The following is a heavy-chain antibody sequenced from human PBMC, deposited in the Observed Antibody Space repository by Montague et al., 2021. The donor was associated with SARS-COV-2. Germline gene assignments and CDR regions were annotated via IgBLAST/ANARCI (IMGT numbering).Heavy chain of an antibody. V-gene: IGHV4-61*02. CDR3: ARAHSGSWAHLDN. J-gene: IGHJ4*02. CDR1: GGSISSGSYD. CDR2: IYTSGTT. D-gene: IGHD5-12*01. Sequence: TLSLTCAVSGGSISSGSYDWSWIRQPAGKGREWIGSIYTSGTTDYSFSLKSRVTISVDTSKNQFSLKLTSVTAADTAVYYCARAHSGSWAHLDNWGQGTLVTVSS.